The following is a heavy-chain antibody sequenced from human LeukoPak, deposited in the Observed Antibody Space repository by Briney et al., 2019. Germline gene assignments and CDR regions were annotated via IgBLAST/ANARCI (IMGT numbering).Heavy chain of an antibody. J-gene: IGHJ5*02. CDR1: GGSISSGGYY. V-gene: IGHV4-31*03. D-gene: IGHD3-22*01. CDR2: IYYSGST. Sequence: NPSQTLSLTCTVSGGSISSGGYYWSWIRQHPGKGLEWIGYIYYSGSTYYNPSLKSRVTISVDTSKNQFSLKLSSVTAADTAVYYCARATGGADSSGHNWFDPWGQGTLVTVSS. CDR3: ARATGGADSSGHNWFDP.